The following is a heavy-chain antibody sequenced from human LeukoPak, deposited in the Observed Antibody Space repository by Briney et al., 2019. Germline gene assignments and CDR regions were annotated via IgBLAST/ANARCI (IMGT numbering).Heavy chain of an antibody. CDR1: GYSISSGYY. Sequence: KRSETLSLTCAVSGYSISSGYYWGWIRQPPGKGPEWIGKIKGRGSTYYNPSVKSRFTISVDTSKNQFSLKLSSATAADTAVYYCARYEAARATGFDYWGPRTLLSASS. D-gene: IGHD6-6*01. CDR2: IKGRGST. CDR3: ARYEAARATGFDY. J-gene: IGHJ4*02. V-gene: IGHV4-38-2*01.